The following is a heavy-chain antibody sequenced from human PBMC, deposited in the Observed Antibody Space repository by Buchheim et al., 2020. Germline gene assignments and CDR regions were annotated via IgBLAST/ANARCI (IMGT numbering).Heavy chain of an antibody. D-gene: IGHD2-15*01. CDR1: GGFISSSGYY. V-gene: IGHV4-39*01. CDR2: VYSSGTT. Sequence: QLQLQESGPGLVKPSETLSLTCTVSGGFISSSGYYWGWIRQPPGKGLEWIASVYSSGTTYYNPSLESRITISMDTSRNQFSLRLSSVTAADTAVFYCARQSSWYDYHYYMDVWGKGTT. CDR3: ARQSSWYDYHYYMDV. J-gene: IGHJ6*03.